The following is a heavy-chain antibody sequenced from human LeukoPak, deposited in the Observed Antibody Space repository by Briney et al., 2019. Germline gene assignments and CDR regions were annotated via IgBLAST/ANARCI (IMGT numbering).Heavy chain of an antibody. J-gene: IGHJ5*02. CDR1: GFSFSNYA. Sequence: GGSLSLSCAASGFSFSNYAMLWVRQAPGKGLEWVAVISYDGSHKDYADSVKGRFTISRDNSNDTLYLHMDSLKTADTAMYYCARDPTCSGGRCYIDPWGQGALVTVSS. V-gene: IGHV3-30*04. CDR3: ARDPTCSGGRCYIDP. D-gene: IGHD2-15*01. CDR2: ISYDGSHK.